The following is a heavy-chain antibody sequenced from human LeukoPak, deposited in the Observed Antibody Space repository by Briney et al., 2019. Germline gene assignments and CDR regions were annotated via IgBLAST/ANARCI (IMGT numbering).Heavy chain of an antibody. CDR1: GGTFSSYA. V-gene: IGHV1-69*13. CDR2: IIPIFGAA. D-gene: IGHD2/OR15-2a*01. CDR3: AREREYPSPDY. Sequence: ASVKVSCKASGGTFSSYAISWVRQAPGQGLEWMGGIIPIFGAANYAQKFQGRVTITADESTSTAYMELSSLRSEDTAVYYCAREREYPSPDYWGQGTLVTVSS. J-gene: IGHJ4*02.